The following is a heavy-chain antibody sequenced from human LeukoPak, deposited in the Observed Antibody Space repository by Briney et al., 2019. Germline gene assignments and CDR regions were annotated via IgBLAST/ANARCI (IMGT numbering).Heavy chain of an antibody. CDR1: GFTFSSYW. CDR3: ARVQWLVRSTDDFDI. J-gene: IGHJ3*02. V-gene: IGHV3-7*01. Sequence: GGSLRLSCAASGFTFSSYWMSWVRQAPGKGLEWVANIKQDGSEKYYVDSVKGRFTISRDNAKNSLYLQMNSLRAEDTAVYYCARVQWLVRSTDDFDIWGQGTMVTVSS. CDR2: IKQDGSEK. D-gene: IGHD6-19*01.